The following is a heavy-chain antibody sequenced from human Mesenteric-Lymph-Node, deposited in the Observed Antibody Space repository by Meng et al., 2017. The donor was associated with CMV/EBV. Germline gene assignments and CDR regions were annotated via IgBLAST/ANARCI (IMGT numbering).Heavy chain of an antibody. CDR2: IRAYDAKT. D-gene: IGHD2-2*01. CDR1: GYTFTAYG. CDR3: ARVGGYCSSTSCYRFYFDS. J-gene: IGHJ4*02. Sequence: ASVKVSCKASGYTFTAYGVNWVRQAPGQGLEWMGWIRAYDAKTTYAQKFQGRVTMTTDTSTSTAYMELRSLRSDDTAVYYCARVGGYCSSTSCYRFYFDSWGQGTLVTVSS. V-gene: IGHV1-18*01.